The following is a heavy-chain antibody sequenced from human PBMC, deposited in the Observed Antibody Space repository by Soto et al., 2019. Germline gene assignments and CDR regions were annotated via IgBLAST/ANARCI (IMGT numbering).Heavy chain of an antibody. CDR1: GGSISDNNW. CDR2: IYHRGTT. CDR3: ARHIGVTGTRGFDY. V-gene: IGHV4-4*02. J-gene: IGHJ4*02. Sequence: QVQLQESGPGLVKPSGTLSLSCAVSGGSISDNNWWSWVRQPPGKGLEWIGEIYHRGTTNYRPSLRSRVTISMDKSKTQISLTLDSATAADSAAYYCARHIGVTGTRGFDYWGQGILVTVSP. D-gene: IGHD6-19*01.